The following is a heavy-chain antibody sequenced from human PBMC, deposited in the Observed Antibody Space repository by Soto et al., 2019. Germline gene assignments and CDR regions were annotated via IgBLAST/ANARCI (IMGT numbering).Heavy chain of an antibody. J-gene: IGHJ4*02. CDR1: GFTFSSSA. D-gene: IGHD3-22*01. Sequence: QMQLLQSGPEVKKPGTSVKVSCKASGFTFSSSAMQWVRQAGGQRLEWIGWIVVGSGNTNYAQKFQERGTITRDMSTSTAYMEMSSLRSEDTAVYYCAATYRSGYSYWGQGTLVTVSS. CDR3: AATYRSGYSY. CDR2: IVVGSGNT. V-gene: IGHV1-58*02.